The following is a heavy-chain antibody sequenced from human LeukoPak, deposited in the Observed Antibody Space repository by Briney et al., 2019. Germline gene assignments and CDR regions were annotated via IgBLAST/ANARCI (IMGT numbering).Heavy chain of an antibody. D-gene: IGHD1-7*01. CDR1: GGSFSNYY. CDR2: INDSGTI. J-gene: IGHJ6*03. V-gene: IGHV4-34*01. CDR3: ARRWNYGRNYYIDV. Sequence: SVTLSLTCAVYGGSFSNYYWSWIRQSPGKGLEWIGEINDSGTINYNPSLMSRVTISVDKSKNQFPLKLSSVTAADTAVYYCARRWNYGRNYYIDVWGKGATVSVSS.